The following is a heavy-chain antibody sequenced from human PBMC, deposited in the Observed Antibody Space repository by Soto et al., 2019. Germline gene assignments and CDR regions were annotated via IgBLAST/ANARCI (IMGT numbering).Heavy chain of an antibody. J-gene: IGHJ4*02. Sequence: ASVKVSCKASGGTFSSYAISWVRQAPGQGLEWMGGIIPIFGTANYAQKFQGRVTITADESTSTAYMELSSLRSEDTAVYYCARESIAARPPDYWGQGTLVTVSS. CDR1: GGTFSSYA. CDR3: ARESIAARPPDY. CDR2: IIPIFGTA. V-gene: IGHV1-69*13. D-gene: IGHD6-6*01.